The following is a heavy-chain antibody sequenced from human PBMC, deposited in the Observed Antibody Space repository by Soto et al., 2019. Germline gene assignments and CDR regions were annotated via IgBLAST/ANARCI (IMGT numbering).Heavy chain of an antibody. V-gene: IGHV4-39*01. CDR3: ARRSYYGSGIIFDY. J-gene: IGHJ4*02. Sequence: QLQLQESGPGLVKPSETLSLTCTVSGGSISSSGYYWGWIRQPPGKGLEWIGNIYYSGSTNYNPSLKSRVTISVDTSKNQFSLKVSSVTAADTAVYYCARRSYYGSGIIFDYWGQGTLVTVSS. D-gene: IGHD3-10*01. CDR2: IYYSGST. CDR1: GGSISSSGYY.